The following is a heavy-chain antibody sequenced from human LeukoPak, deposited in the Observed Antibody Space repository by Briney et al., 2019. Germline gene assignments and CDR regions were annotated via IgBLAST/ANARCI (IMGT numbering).Heavy chain of an antibody. D-gene: IGHD3-10*01. Sequence: PSETLSLTCTVSGGSFSSENYFWSWIRQHPVKGLEWIGYISYSGSTYYNPSLKSRVTMSVDTSKNQFSLKLSSVTAADTAVYYCMVRGVIIGFDYWGQGTLVTVSS. CDR2: ISYSGST. J-gene: IGHJ4*02. CDR3: MVRGVIIGFDY. V-gene: IGHV4-31*06. CDR1: GGSFSSENYF.